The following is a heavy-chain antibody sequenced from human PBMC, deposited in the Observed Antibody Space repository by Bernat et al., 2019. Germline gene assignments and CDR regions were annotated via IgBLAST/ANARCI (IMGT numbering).Heavy chain of an antibody. CDR1: GYTFTGYY. CDR2: INPNSGGT. V-gene: IGHV1-2*04. CDR3: ASDGYCSGGSCYRFGFEL. Sequence: QVQLVQSGAEVKKPGASVKVSCKASGYTFTGYYMHWVRQAPGQGLEWMGWINPNSGGTNYAQKFQGWVTMTRDTSISTAYMELSRLTSDDTAVYYCASDGYCSGGSCYRFGFELWGRGTLVTVSS. D-gene: IGHD2-15*01. J-gene: IGHJ2*01.